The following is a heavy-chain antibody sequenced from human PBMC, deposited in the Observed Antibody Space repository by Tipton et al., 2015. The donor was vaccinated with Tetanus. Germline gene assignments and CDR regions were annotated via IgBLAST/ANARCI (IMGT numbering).Heavy chain of an antibody. Sequence: SLRLSCAASGFTFSSYGMHWVRQAPGKGLEWVAVISYDGSNKYYADSVKGRFTISRDNSKNTVYLQVNSLRVGDTAVYYGASGGWGDWLHTGYWCQGTLVNVSS. J-gene: IGHJ4*02. CDR1: GFTFSSYG. V-gene: IGHV3-30*03. CDR3: ASGGWGDWLHTGY. CDR2: ISYDGSNK. D-gene: IGHD6-19*01.